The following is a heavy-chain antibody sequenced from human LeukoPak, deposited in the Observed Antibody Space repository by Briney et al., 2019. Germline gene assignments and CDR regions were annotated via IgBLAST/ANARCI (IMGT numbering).Heavy chain of an antibody. CDR3: ASYFGDYAGHAFDI. D-gene: IGHD4-17*01. J-gene: IGHJ3*02. CDR2: INHSGST. V-gene: IGHV4-34*01. CDR1: GGSFSGYY. Sequence: PSETLSLTCAVYGGSFSGYYWSWIRQPPGKGLEWIGEINHSGSTNYNPSLKSRVTISVDTSKNQFSLKLSSVTAADTAVYYCASYFGDYAGHAFDIWGQGTMVTVSS.